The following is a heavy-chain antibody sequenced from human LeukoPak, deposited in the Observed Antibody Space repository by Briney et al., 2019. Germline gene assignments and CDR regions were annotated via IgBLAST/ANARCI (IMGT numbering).Heavy chain of an antibody. CDR3: AKDLNQYQLPHYGMDV. Sequence: GGSLRLSCTASGFTFNNYDMNWIRQAPGKGLEWVSAISGSGGRTYYADSVKGRFTISRDNSKNTLYLQMNSLRAEDTAVYYCAKDLNQYQLPHYGMDVWGQGTTVSV. V-gene: IGHV3-23*01. CDR2: ISGSGGRT. CDR1: GFTFNNYD. D-gene: IGHD2-2*01. J-gene: IGHJ6*01.